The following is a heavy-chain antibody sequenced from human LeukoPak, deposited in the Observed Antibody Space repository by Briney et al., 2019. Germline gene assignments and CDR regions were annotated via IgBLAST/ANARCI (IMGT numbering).Heavy chain of an antibody. CDR2: ISFSSSTV. CDR1: GFTFSGYT. CDR3: ARHKDYGFDY. V-gene: IGHV3-48*02. Sequence: PGGSLRLSCAASGFTFSGYTMNWVRQAPGKGLEWVSHISFSSSTVSYADSVKGRFTISRDNANNSLYLQMNSLRDEDTAVYYCARHKDYGFDYWGQGTLVTVSS. D-gene: IGHD4-17*01. J-gene: IGHJ4*02.